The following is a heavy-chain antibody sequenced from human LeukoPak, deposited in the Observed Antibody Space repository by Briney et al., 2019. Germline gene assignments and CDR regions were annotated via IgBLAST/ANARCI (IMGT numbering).Heavy chain of an antibody. CDR2: INPNSGGT. Sequence: ASVKVSCKASGYTFTGYYMHWVRQAPGQGLEWMGWINPNSGGTNYAQKFQGRVTMTEDTSTDTAYMELSSLRSEDTAVYYCATQRGYSYGYDGRAYYFDYWGQGTLVTVSS. CDR1: GYTFTGYY. D-gene: IGHD5-18*01. V-gene: IGHV1-2*02. J-gene: IGHJ4*02. CDR3: ATQRGYSYGYDGRAYYFDY.